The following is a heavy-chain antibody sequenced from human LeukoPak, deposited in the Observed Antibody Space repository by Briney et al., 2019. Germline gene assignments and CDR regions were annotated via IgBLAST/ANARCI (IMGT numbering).Heavy chain of an antibody. Sequence: PGGSLRLSCAASGFTFSSYIMNWVRQAPGKGLEWVSYISSSSSTIYYADSVKGRFTISSDNAKNSLYLQMNSLRAEDTAVYYCARYGDLATVTTPVYYGMDVWGQGTTVTVSS. CDR3: ARYGDLATVTTPVYYGMDV. CDR2: ISSSSSTI. J-gene: IGHJ6*02. V-gene: IGHV3-48*01. D-gene: IGHD4-17*01. CDR1: GFTFSSYI.